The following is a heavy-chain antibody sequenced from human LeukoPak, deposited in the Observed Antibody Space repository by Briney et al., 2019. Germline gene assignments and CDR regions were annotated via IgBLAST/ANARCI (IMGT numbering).Heavy chain of an antibody. J-gene: IGHJ2*01. D-gene: IGHD5-24*01. CDR3: ARGKDGYNFGYFDL. CDR2: MTPNSGHT. V-gene: IGHV1-8*03. CDR1: GYTFTSYD. Sequence: SVKLSFKASGYTFTSYDINWVRQATGQGLEWMGWMTPNSGHTAYAQKFQGRVTITRNTSITTAYMELSSLRSEDTAVYYCARGKDGYNFGYFDLWGRGTMVTVSS.